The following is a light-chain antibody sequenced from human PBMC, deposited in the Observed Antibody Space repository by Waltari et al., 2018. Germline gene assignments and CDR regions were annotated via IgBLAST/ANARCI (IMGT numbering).Light chain of an antibody. V-gene: IGLV3-10*01. J-gene: IGLJ2*01. CDR3: YSTDISGDLEGA. CDR2: EDS. CDR1: ALPNNY. Sequence: SYELTQSPSVSVSPGQTAKITCSGNALPNNYAYWYQQQSGQAPVLVIFEDSQRPSGIPERFSGSSSGTMATLTISGAQVEDEADYYCYSTDISGDLEGAFGGGTKLTVL.